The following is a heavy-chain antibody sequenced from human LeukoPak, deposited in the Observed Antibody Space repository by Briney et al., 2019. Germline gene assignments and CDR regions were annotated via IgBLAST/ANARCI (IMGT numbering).Heavy chain of an antibody. J-gene: IGHJ5*02. Sequence: GGSLRLSCAASGFTFSTYAMHWVRQPPGKGLEWVAYIRYDGGMEKYADSVEGRFTISRDNSRNTLSLQMNSLRDEDTALYYCAKESPMIVVDPLGQGTLVIVSS. CDR2: IRYDGGME. D-gene: IGHD3-22*01. CDR3: AKESPMIVVDP. CDR1: GFTFSTYA. V-gene: IGHV3-30*02.